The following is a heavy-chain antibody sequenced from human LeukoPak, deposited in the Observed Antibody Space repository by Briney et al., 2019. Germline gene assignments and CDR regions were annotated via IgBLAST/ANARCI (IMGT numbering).Heavy chain of an antibody. V-gene: IGHV3-30*04. D-gene: IGHD2-21*01. Sequence: GRSLRLSCAASGFSLGTYAMHWVRQAPGKGLEWVALISYDGSRDHYAGSVKGRSTISRDNSKNTVHLQMNSLRGEDTAIYYCARVVVGQTDYNYYYGMDVWGQGTTVTVSS. CDR2: ISYDGSRD. CDR3: ARVVVGQTDYNYYYGMDV. CDR1: GFSLGTYA. J-gene: IGHJ6*02.